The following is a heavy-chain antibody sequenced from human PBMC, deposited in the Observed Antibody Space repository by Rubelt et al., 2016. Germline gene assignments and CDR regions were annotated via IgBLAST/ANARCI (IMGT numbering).Heavy chain of an antibody. Sequence: QVQLQQWGAGLLKPSETLSLTCAVYGGSFSGYYWSWIRQPPGKGLEWIGEINHSGSTNYNPSLKSRGTISVDTSKNHFSLKLRSVTAADTAVYYCACGSFEGFDHWGQGALVTVSS. CDR3: ACGSFEGFDH. D-gene: IGHD1-26*01. J-gene: IGHJ4*02. CDR2: INHSGST. CDR1: GGSFSGYY. V-gene: IGHV4-34*01.